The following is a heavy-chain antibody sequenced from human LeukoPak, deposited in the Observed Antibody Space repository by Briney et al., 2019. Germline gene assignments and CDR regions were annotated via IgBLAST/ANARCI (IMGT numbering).Heavy chain of an antibody. V-gene: IGHV4-39*01. CDR3: AIRRYGTSNFHS. D-gene: IGHD1-26*01. CDR1: GGSINSVLHY. CDR2: IYYTGTT. Sequence: SETLSLTCTVSGGSINSVLHYWAWLRQPPGKGLEWIGDIYYTGTTYYTPPRKSQVTISVDKSEDQLALKLSSLTAADTAVYYSAIRRYGTSNFHSWGLGTLVTVSS. J-gene: IGHJ4*02.